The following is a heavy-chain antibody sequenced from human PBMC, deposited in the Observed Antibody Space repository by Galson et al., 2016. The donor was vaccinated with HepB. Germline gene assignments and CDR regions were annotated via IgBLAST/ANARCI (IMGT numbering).Heavy chain of an antibody. D-gene: IGHD6-19*01. CDR2: IRDGDGRT. CDR3: AKISLGGYSSGWGGSFDI. V-gene: IGHV3-23*01. Sequence: SLRLSCAGSGFTFSSYAMNWVRQAPGKGLEWVSSIRDGDGRTHYADSVKGRFTISRDTSKNTLSLQMNSLRAEDTAIYYCAKISLGGYSSGWGGSFDIWGQGTKVTVSS. CDR1: GFTFSSYA. J-gene: IGHJ3*02.